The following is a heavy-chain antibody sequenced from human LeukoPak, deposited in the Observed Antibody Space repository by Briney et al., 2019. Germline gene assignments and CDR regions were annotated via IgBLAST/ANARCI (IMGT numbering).Heavy chain of an antibody. V-gene: IGHV3-23*01. J-gene: IGHJ4*02. CDR3: AKQWDSYGYGAFDY. CDR2: ISGSGGST. Sequence: GGSLRLSCAASGFTFSSYAMSWVRQAPGKGLEWVSAISGSGGSTYYADSVKGRFTIFRDNSKNTLYLQMNSLRAEDTAVYYCAKQWDSYGYGAFDYWGQGTLVTVSS. D-gene: IGHD5-18*01. CDR1: GFTFSSYA.